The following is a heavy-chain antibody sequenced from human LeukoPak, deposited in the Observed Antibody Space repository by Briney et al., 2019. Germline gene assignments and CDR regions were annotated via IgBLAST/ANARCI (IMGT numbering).Heavy chain of an antibody. J-gene: IGHJ4*02. CDR3: GGKYPLHRGFDY. Sequence: PSQTLSLTCTVSGGSISSGDYYWSWIRQPPGKGLEWIGYIYYSGSTYYNPSLKSRVTISVHTSKNQFSLKLSSVTAADTAVYDCGGKYPLHRGFDYWGQGILVTVAS. CDR2: IYYSGST. V-gene: IGHV4-30-4*01. CDR1: GGSISSGDYY. D-gene: IGHD2-2*01.